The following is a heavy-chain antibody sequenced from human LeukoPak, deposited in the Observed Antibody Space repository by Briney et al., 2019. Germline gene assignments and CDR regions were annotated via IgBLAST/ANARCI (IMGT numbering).Heavy chain of an antibody. CDR3: ARGGDSSWYASTIAFDY. V-gene: IGHV1-18*01. D-gene: IGHD6-13*01. CDR1: GYTFTSYD. CDR2: ISAYNGNT. Sequence: VASVKVSCKASGYTFTSYDISWVRQDPGQGLEWMGWISAYNGNTNYAQKLQGRVTMTTDTSTSTAYMELRSLRSDDTAVYYCARGGDSSWYASTIAFDYWGQGTLVTVSS. J-gene: IGHJ4*02.